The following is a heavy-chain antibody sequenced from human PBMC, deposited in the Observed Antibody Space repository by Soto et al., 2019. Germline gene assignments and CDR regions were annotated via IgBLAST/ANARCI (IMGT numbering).Heavy chain of an antibody. CDR3: ARGPIAMYYFDH. CDR2: TXPSGGXT. D-gene: IGHD2-21*01. J-gene: IGHJ4*02. Sequence: GASXKVSCKASGYTFTNLHLHWVRLAPGQGLGWMRMTXPSGGXTRYAQQFQGXXTMTRDTXXTTAYMELSSLRPDDTAVYYCARGPIAMYYFDHCGLETLVTVSS. V-gene: IGHV1-46*01. CDR1: GYTFTNLH.